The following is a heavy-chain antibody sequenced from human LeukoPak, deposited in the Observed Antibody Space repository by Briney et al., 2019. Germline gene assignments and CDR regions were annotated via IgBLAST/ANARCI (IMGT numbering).Heavy chain of an antibody. V-gene: IGHV3-48*01. CDR2: ISSSGVTI. Sequence: PGGSLRLSCAASGFTFSNYWMSWVRQAPGKGLEWVSYISSSGVTIYYADSVKGRLTISRDNAKNSLYLQMNSLRVEDTALYHCARKGLGGELGGFDSWGQGTLVTVSS. CDR3: ARKGLGGELGGFDS. J-gene: IGHJ4*02. CDR1: GFTFSNYW. D-gene: IGHD1-7*01.